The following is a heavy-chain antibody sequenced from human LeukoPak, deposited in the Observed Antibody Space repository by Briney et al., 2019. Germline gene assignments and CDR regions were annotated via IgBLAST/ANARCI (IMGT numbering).Heavy chain of an antibody. J-gene: IGHJ5*02. CDR3: ARAAPRGGRRQQLVFNWFDP. D-gene: IGHD6-13*01. Sequence: SGTLSLTCAVYGGSFSGYYWSWIRQPPGKGLEWIGEINHSGSTNYNPSLKSRVTISVDTSKNQFSLKLSSVTAADTAVYYCARAAPRGGRRQQLVFNWFDPWGQGTLVTVSS. CDR1: GGSFSGYY. CDR2: INHSGST. V-gene: IGHV4-34*01.